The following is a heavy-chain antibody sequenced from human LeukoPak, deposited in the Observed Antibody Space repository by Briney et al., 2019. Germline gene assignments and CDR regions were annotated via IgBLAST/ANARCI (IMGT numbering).Heavy chain of an antibody. CDR2: IYTSGST. CDR1: GGSISSYY. CDR3: ARGGVGATFDY. D-gene: IGHD1-26*01. V-gene: IGHV4-4*09. J-gene: IGHJ4*02. Sequence: SEPLSLTCTVSGGSISSYYWSWIRQPPGKGLEWIGYIYTSGSTNYNPSLKSRVTISVDTSKNQFSLKLSSVTAADTAVYYCARGGVGATFDYWGQGTLVTVSS.